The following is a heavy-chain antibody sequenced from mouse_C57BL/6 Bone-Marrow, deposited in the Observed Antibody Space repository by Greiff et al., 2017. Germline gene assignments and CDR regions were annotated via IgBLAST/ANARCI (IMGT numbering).Heavy chain of an antibody. CDR3: AIEEHDGSSYYAMDY. D-gene: IGHD1-1*01. Sequence: VQLQQPGAELVKPGASVKVSCKASGYTFTSYWMHWVKQRPGQGLEWIGRIHPSDSDTNYNQKFKGKATLTVDKSSSTAYLQLSSLTSEGSAVYYGAIEEHDGSSYYAMDYWGQGTSVTVSS. CDR1: GYTFTSYW. V-gene: IGHV1-74*01. J-gene: IGHJ4*01. CDR2: IHPSDSDT.